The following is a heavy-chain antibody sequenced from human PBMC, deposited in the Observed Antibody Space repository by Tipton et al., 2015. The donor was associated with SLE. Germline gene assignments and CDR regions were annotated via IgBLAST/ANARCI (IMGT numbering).Heavy chain of an antibody. D-gene: IGHD5-24*01. J-gene: IGHJ4*02. CDR2: INHSGST. CDR3: ARDQYRWWLQG. Sequence: TLSLTCTVSGGSISSSSYYWSWIRQPPGKGLEWIGEINHSGSTNYNPSLKSRVTISVDTSKNLFSLKLSSVTAADTAVYYCARDQYRWWLQGWGQGTLVTVSS. CDR1: GGSISSSSYY. V-gene: IGHV4-39*07.